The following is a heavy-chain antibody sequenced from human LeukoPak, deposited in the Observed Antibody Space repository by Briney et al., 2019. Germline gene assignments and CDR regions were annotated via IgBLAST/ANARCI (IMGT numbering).Heavy chain of an antibody. D-gene: IGHD1-26*01. J-gene: IGHJ4*02. CDR2: ISYDGSNK. CDR3: AKDRSGSYFDY. V-gene: IGHV3-30*18. CDR1: GFTFSSYG. Sequence: GRSLRLSCAASGFTFSSYGMHWVRQAPGKGLEWVAVISYDGSNKCYADSVKGRFTISRDNSKNTLYLQMNSLRAEDTAVYYCAKDRSGSYFDYWGQGTLVTVSS.